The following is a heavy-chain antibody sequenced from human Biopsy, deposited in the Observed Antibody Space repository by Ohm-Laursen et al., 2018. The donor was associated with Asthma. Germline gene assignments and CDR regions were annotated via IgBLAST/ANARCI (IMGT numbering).Heavy chain of an antibody. Sequence: TLSLTCIVSGGSMSSSSYYWGWIRQSPGKGLEWIGSIYYSGRTYYNPSLESRVTISADTSKNHFSLKVTSVTAADTAVYYCARAVSSSSYWYFDLWGRGDLVTVSS. V-gene: IGHV4-39*02. CDR3: ARAVSSSSYWYFDL. CDR1: GGSMSSSSYY. D-gene: IGHD6-6*01. J-gene: IGHJ2*01. CDR2: IYYSGRT.